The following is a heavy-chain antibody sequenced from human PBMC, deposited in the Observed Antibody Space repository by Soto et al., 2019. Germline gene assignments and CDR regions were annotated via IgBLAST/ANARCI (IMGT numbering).Heavy chain of an antibody. J-gene: IGHJ4*02. D-gene: IGHD4-17*01. CDR2: IYYSGST. V-gene: IGHV4-61*01. Sequence: QVRLQESGPGLVKPSETLSLSCLVSGDSVGNGPYYWSWIRQPPGKGLEWIGYIYYSGSTNLNPSLESRVNISIDTSGSQISLKVTSLTAADTAVYYCARGATVTQYDYWGQGTLVTVSS. CDR3: ARGATVTQYDY. CDR1: GDSVGNGPYY.